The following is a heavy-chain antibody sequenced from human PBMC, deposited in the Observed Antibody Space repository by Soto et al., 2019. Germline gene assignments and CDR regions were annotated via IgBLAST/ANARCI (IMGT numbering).Heavy chain of an antibody. CDR1: GFPLSSYV. V-gene: IGHV3-30*09. Sequence: QGQLAGSGGGVVQPGMSLRLSCVASGFPLSSYVMNWVRQAPGKGLEWVAVISYDGSQAEYADSAKGRFVISRDNSKDTVHLQMNSLRDEDTGLYYCARKIGYHYYYGMELWGPGTTVTVSS. CDR2: ISYDGSQA. CDR3: ARKIGYHYYYGMEL. J-gene: IGHJ6*02. D-gene: IGHD3-16*02.